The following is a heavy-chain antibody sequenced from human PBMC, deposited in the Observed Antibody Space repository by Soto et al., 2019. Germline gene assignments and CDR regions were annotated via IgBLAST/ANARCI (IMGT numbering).Heavy chain of an antibody. V-gene: IGHV3-23*01. CDR2: ISGSGGST. CDR3: AKTLPPFLECLFPNLSSYYYMDV. CDR1: GFTFSSYA. Sequence: GGSLRLSCAASGFTFSSYAMSWVRQAPGKGLEWVSAISGSGGSTYYADSVEGRFTISRDNSKNTLYLQMNSLRAEDTAVYYCAKTLPPFLECLFPNLSSYYYMDVGGKGTPVTV. D-gene: IGHD3-3*01. J-gene: IGHJ6*03.